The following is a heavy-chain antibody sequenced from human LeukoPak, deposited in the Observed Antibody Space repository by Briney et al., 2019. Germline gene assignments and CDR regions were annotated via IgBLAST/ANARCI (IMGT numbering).Heavy chain of an antibody. CDR1: GFTFSSYG. V-gene: IGHV3-30*18. D-gene: IGHD6-6*01. CDR3: AKIGQFSSIAARTRYFDY. Sequence: GRSLRLSCAASGFTFSSYGMHWVRQAPGKGLEWVAVISYDGSSICYADSVKGRFTISRDNSKNTLYLQMNSLRAEDTAVYYCAKIGQFSSIAARTRYFDYWGQGTLVTVSS. J-gene: IGHJ4*02. CDR2: ISYDGSSI.